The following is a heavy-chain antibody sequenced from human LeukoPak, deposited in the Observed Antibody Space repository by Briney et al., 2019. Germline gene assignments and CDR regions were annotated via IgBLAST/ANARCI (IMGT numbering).Heavy chain of an antibody. J-gene: IGHJ4*02. CDR1: GFTFSTYW. CDR3: ARDSAGNDY. D-gene: IGHD6-13*01. V-gene: IGHV3-7*01. Sequence: GGSLRLSCAASGFTFSTYWMSWVRQAPGKGREWVANIKQDGSEKYYVDSVKGRFTISRDNAKDSLYLQMNSLRAEDTAMYYCARDSAGNDYWGQRTLVTVSS. CDR2: IKQDGSEK.